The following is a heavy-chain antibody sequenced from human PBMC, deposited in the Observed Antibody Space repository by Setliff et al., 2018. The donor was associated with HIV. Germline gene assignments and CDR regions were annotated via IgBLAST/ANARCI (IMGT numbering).Heavy chain of an antibody. D-gene: IGHD6-13*01. J-gene: IGHJ3*02. V-gene: IGHV4-59*08. CDR1: GGSISSYY. CDR2: IYYSGTT. CDR3: ARHWYSSSWYHVFDI. Sequence: SETLSLTCTVSGGSISSYYWSWIRQPPGKGLEWIGYIYYSGTTNYNPSLKSRVTISVDTSKNQFSLKLSSVTAADTAVHYCARHWYSSSWYHVFDIWGQGTMVTVSS.